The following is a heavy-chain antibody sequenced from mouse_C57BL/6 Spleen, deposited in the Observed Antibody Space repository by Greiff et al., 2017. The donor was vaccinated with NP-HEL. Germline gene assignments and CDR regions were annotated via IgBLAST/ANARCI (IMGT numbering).Heavy chain of an antibody. V-gene: IGHV1-42*01. D-gene: IGHD1-1*01. J-gene: IGHJ3*01. CDR2: INPSTGGT. CDR3: ARYHYYGSSYGFAY. CDR1: GYSFTGYY. Sequence: EVQLVESGPELVKPGASVKISCKASGYSFTGYYMNWVKQSPEKSLEWIGEINPSTGGTTYNQKFKAKATLTVDKSSSTAYMQLKSLTSEDSAVYYCARYHYYGSSYGFAYWGQGTLVTVSA.